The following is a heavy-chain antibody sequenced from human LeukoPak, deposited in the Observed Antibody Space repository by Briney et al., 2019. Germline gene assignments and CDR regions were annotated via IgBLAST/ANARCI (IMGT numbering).Heavy chain of an antibody. CDR1: GFTFSSYG. Sequence: GGSLRLSCAASGFTFSSYGMYWVRQAPGKGLEWVAFIRYDGTNKYYADSVKGRFTISRDNSKNTLYLQMNSLRAEDTAVFYCAKDPAFRGAASGYVDYWGQGTLVTVSS. CDR3: AKDPAFRGAASGYVDY. CDR2: IRYDGTNK. J-gene: IGHJ4*02. V-gene: IGHV3-30*02. D-gene: IGHD6-13*01.